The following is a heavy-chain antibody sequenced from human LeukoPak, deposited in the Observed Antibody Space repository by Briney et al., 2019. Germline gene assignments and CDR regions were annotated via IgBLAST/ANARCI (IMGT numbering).Heavy chain of an antibody. CDR2: IYKTGST. V-gene: IGHV4-39*01. J-gene: IGHJ5*02. D-gene: IGHD3-10*01. Sequence: SETLSLTCTVSGGSISSTTYYWAWIRQPPGKGLEWIGSIYKTGSTNYSPSLKSRVFISVDTSKNQFSLKLNSVTAADTAVYYCARNRYYYGSGNYGVPNWFDPWGQGTLVTVSS. CDR1: GGSISSTTYY. CDR3: ARNRYYYGSGNYGVPNWFDP.